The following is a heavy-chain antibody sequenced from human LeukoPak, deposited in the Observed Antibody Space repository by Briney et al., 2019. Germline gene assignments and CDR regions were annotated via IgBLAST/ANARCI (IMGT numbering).Heavy chain of an antibody. CDR3: ARSASMIPTL. J-gene: IGHJ4*02. D-gene: IGHD2/OR15-2a*01. CDR1: GGSFSGYY. CDR2: INHSGST. V-gene: IGHV4-34*01. Sequence: SENLSLTCAVYGGSFSGYYRSWLRQPPGKGLEWIGEINHSGSTNYNPSLKSRVTISVDTSKNQFSLKLSSVTAADTAVYYCARSASMIPTLWGQGTLVTVSS.